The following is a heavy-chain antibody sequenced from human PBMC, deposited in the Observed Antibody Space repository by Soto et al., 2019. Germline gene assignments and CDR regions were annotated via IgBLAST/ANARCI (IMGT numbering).Heavy chain of an antibody. CDR3: AKTPYGDYVTGPDY. CDR2: ISGSGGST. CDR1: GVTFSSYA. V-gene: IGHV3-23*01. D-gene: IGHD4-17*01. Sequence: PGGSLRLSCAASGVTFSSYAMSWVRQAPGKGLEWVSAISGSGGSTYYADSVKGRFTISRDNSKNTLYLQMNSLRAEDTAVYYCAKTPYGDYVTGPDYWGQGTLVTVSS. J-gene: IGHJ4*02.